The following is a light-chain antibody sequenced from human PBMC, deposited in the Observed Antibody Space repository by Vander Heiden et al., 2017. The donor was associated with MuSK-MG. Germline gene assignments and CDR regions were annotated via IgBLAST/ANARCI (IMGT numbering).Light chain of an antibody. CDR1: QSVSRY. CDR3: QQRDSWLLT. V-gene: IGKV3-11*01. CDR2: DAS. J-gene: IGKJ4*01. Sequence: EIVLTQSPATLSLSPGERATLSCRASQSVSRYLAWYQQKPGQAPRLLIYDASNRAAGIPARFSGSGSGTNFTLTISHLEPEDFAVYYCQQRDSWLLTFGGGTKVEIK.